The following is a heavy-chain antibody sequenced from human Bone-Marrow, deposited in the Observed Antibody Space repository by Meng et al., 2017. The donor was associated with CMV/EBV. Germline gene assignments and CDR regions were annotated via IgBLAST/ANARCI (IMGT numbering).Heavy chain of an antibody. CDR1: GFTFSSYA. CDR3: ARDRRVRGVHDAFDI. V-gene: IGHV3-30*04. CDR2: ISYDGSNK. J-gene: IGHJ3*02. Sequence: GGSRRLACAASGFTFSSYAMHWVRQAPGKGLEWVAVISYDGSNKYYADSVKGRFTISRDNSKNTMYLQMNSLRAEDTAVYYCARDRRVRGVHDAFDIWGQGTMVTVSS. D-gene: IGHD3-10*01.